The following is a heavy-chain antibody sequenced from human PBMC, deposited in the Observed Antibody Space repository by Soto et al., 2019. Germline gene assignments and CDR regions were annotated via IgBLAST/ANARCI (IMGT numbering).Heavy chain of an antibody. Sequence: GASVKGCCKASRDTLTGYYMHWVRQAPGQGLEWMGWINPNSGGTNYAQKFQGWVTMTRDTSISTAYMELSRLRSDDTAVYYCARDRGYCSSTSCYMDYYYGMDVWGQGTTVTVSS. CDR3: ARDRGYCSSTSCYMDYYYGMDV. V-gene: IGHV1-2*04. D-gene: IGHD2-2*02. CDR2: INPNSGGT. J-gene: IGHJ6*02. CDR1: RDTLTGYY.